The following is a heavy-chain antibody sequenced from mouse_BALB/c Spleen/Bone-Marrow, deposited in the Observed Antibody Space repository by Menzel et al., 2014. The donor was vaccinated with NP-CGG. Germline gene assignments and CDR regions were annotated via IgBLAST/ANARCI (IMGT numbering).Heavy chain of an antibody. D-gene: IGHD2-1*01. CDR3: ARYGNYPMDY. CDR2: ISDGGSCT. CDR1: GFTFSDYY. Sequence: EVKLVESGGGLVKPGGSLKLSCAASGFTFSDYYMYWVRQTPEKRLEWVATISDGGSCTYYPDSVKGRFTISRDNAKNNLYLQMSSLKSEDTAMYYCARYGNYPMDYWGQGTSVTVSS. V-gene: IGHV5-4*02. J-gene: IGHJ4*01.